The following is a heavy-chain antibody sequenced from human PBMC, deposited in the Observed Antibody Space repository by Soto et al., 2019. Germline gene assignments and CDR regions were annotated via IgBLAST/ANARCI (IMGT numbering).Heavy chain of an antibody. Sequence: QVQLVQSGAEVKRPGSSVKVSCKASGGIFSSYAISWLRQAPGQGREWMGAVIPVLGQAYYAQALQDRVTITADESMRTADMELSSLTSEDTAVYFCARVGGVGAPPGADYWGQGTLVTVSS. CDR2: VIPVLGQA. CDR1: GGIFSSYA. D-gene: IGHD1-26*01. V-gene: IGHV1-69*01. J-gene: IGHJ4*02. CDR3: ARVGGVGAPPGADY.